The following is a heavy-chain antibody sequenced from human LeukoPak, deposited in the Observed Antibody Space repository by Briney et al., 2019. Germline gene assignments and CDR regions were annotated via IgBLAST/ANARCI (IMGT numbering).Heavy chain of an antibody. CDR3: ARDPYSGNYGTYYYYYRDV. V-gene: IGHV3-21*06. D-gene: IGHD1-26*01. J-gene: IGHJ6*03. Sequence: GGSLRLSCAAPGITFSNYNMNWVRQAPGKGLEWISSITISSSYIYYAYSVKVRFTISRDNAKNSLYLQMDSLRVEDTAEYYCARDPYSGNYGTYYYYYRDVWGKGTTVTVSS. CDR1: GITFSNYN. CDR2: ITISSSYI.